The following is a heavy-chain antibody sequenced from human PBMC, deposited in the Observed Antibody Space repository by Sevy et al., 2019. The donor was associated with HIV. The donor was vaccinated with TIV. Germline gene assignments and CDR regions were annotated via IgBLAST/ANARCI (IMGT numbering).Heavy chain of an antibody. CDR1: GFTFSSYA. Sequence: GSLRLSCAASGFTFSSYAMHWVRQAPGKGLEWVAVISYDGSNKYYADPVKGRFTISRDNSKNTLYLQRNSLRAEDTAVYYCAREGRGIAAAGKYYYYYYMDVWGKGTTVTVSS. D-gene: IGHD6-13*01. V-gene: IGHV3-30-3*01. CDR3: AREGRGIAAAGKYYYYYYMDV. CDR2: ISYDGSNK. J-gene: IGHJ6*03.